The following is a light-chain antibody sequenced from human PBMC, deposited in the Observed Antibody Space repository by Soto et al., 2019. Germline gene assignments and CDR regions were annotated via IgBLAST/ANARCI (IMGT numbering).Light chain of an antibody. V-gene: IGKV1-5*01. CDR3: QQYKSDTWT. CDR2: DAS. Sequence: IQLTQSPSTLSASVGDRVTITCRASQSVXSWLGWYQQKPGKAPKFLXDDASSLERGGPSRLSGSGSGTEFTLTISSLQPDDFATYYCQQYKSDTWTFGQGTKVDIK. CDR1: QSVXSW. J-gene: IGKJ1*01.